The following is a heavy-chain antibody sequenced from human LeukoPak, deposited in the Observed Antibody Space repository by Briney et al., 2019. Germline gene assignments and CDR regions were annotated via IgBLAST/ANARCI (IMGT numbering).Heavy chain of an antibody. J-gene: IGHJ4*02. CDR2: ISGSGGST. Sequence: PGGSLRLSCAASGFTFSNAWMSWVRQAPGKGLEWVSAISGSGGSTYYADSVKGRFTISRDNSKNTLYLQMNSLRAEDTAVYYCAKDVAVAGIFDYWGQGTLVTVSS. CDR3: AKDVAVAGIFDY. V-gene: IGHV3-23*01. D-gene: IGHD6-19*01. CDR1: GFTFSNAW.